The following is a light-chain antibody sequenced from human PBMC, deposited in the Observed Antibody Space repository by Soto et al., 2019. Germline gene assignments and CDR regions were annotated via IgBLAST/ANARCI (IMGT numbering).Light chain of an antibody. V-gene: IGKV3-20*01. Sequence: EIVLTQSPATLSVSPGERATLSCRASQSVNKHLAWYQHKPGQAPRLLIYASSNRATGIPDRFSGSASGTDFTLTINRLEPEDFAVYYCQLYGISPHFGQGTRLEIK. J-gene: IGKJ5*01. CDR3: QLYGISPH. CDR2: ASS. CDR1: QSVNKH.